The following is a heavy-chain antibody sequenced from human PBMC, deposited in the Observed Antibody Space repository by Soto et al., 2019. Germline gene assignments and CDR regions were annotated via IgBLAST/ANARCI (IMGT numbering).Heavy chain of an antibody. Sequence: PGESLKISCKGSGYSFTSYWIGWVRQMPGKGLEWMGIIYPGDSDTRYSPSFQGQVTISADKSISTAYLQWSSLKASDTAMYYCARVTRDSSGYYQLNWLDTWGQGTLVTVSS. CDR1: GYSFTSYW. D-gene: IGHD3-22*01. J-gene: IGHJ5*02. CDR3: ARVTRDSSGYYQLNWLDT. CDR2: IYPGDSDT. V-gene: IGHV5-51*01.